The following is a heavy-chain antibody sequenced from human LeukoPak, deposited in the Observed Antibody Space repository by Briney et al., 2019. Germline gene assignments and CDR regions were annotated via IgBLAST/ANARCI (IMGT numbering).Heavy chain of an antibody. D-gene: IGHD5-18*01. CDR2: IYYTGST. V-gene: IGHV4-59*01. Sequence: PSETLSLTCTVSSASFSSSYWTWIRHPPGKGLEWIGCIYYTGSTNYNPSLRSRVTISVDTSKNQFSLTLSSVTAADTAVYYCARDRRYSYGSLDFWGQGTLVTVSS. CDR1: SASFSSSY. J-gene: IGHJ4*02. CDR3: ARDRRYSYGSLDF.